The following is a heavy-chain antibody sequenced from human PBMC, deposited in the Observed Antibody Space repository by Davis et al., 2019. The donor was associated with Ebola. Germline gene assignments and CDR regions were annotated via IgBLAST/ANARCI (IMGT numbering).Heavy chain of an antibody. V-gene: IGHV3-30*03. D-gene: IGHD2-15*01. J-gene: IGHJ4*02. CDR1: GFTFSSYS. Sequence: GESLKIYCAAPGFTFSSYSMNWVRQAPGKGLEWVAVISYDGSNKYYADSVKGRFTISRDNSQNTLYLPMNSLRAEDTAVYYCAREGDIVVVVAAAFDYWGQGTLVTVSS. CDR3: AREGDIVVVVAAAFDY. CDR2: ISYDGSNK.